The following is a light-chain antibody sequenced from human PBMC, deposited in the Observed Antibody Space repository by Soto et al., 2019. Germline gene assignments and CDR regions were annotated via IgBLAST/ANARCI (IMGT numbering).Light chain of an antibody. CDR1: QSVSSSY. CDR3: QQFGTSFPYT. CDR2: DAS. Sequence: EIVLTQSPGTLSLSAGERATLTCRACQSVSSSYLAWYQQKPGQAPRLLMYDASSRATGIPDRFSGTGSGTDFTLTISRLEPEDFAVYFCQQFGTSFPYTFGQGTKLDIK. V-gene: IGKV3-20*01. J-gene: IGKJ2*01.